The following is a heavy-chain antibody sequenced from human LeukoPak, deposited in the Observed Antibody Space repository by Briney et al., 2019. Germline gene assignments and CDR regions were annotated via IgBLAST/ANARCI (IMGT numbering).Heavy chain of an antibody. CDR2: MNPNSGNT. D-gene: IGHD3-10*01. Sequence: ASVKVSCKASGYTFTSHDINWVRQATGQGLEWMGWMNPNSGNTGYAQKFQGRVTITRNTSINTAYMELSSLRSEDTAVYYCARAVSPYGSGSYGFDYWGQGTLVTVSS. J-gene: IGHJ4*02. CDR1: GYTFTSHD. V-gene: IGHV1-8*01. CDR3: ARAVSPYGSGSYGFDY.